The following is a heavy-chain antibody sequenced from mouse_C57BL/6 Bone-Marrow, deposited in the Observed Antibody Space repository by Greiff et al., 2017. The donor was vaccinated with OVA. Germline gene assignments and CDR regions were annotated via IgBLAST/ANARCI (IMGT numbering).Heavy chain of an antibody. CDR3: ARDGGSSYLWYFDV. J-gene: IGHJ1*03. D-gene: IGHD1-1*01. CDR1: GYAFSSSW. V-gene: IGHV1-82*01. CDR2: IYPGDGDT. Sequence: QVQLQQPGAELVKPGASVKISCKASGYAFSSSWMNWVKQRPGKGLEWIGRIYPGDGDTNYNGKFKGKATLTADKSSSTAYMQLSSLTSEDSAVYFCARDGGSSYLWYFDVWGTGTTVTVSS.